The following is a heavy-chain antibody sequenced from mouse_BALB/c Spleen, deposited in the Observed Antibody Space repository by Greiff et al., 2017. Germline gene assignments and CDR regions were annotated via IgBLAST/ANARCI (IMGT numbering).Heavy chain of an antibody. J-gene: IGHJ4*01. CDR1: GFTFSSYA. CDR3: ARQKYGNYYAMDY. D-gene: IGHD2-10*02. Sequence: EVHLVESGGGLVKPGGSLKLSCAASGFTFSSYAMSWVRQTPEKRLEWVATISSGGSYTYYPDSVKGRFTISRDNAKTTLYLQMSSLRSEDTAMYYCARQKYGNYYAMDYWGQGTPVTVSS. CDR2: ISSGGSYT. V-gene: IGHV5-9-3*01.